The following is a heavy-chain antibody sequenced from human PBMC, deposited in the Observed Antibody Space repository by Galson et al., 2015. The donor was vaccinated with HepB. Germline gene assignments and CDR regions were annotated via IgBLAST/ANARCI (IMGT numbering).Heavy chain of an antibody. D-gene: IGHD5-24*01. CDR3: ARQLSGYNDFDY. J-gene: IGHJ4*02. CDR2: T. Sequence: TNYNPSLKSRVTISVDTSKNQFSLKLSSVTAADTAVYYCARQLSGYNDFDYWGQGTLVTVSS. V-gene: IGHV4-59*08.